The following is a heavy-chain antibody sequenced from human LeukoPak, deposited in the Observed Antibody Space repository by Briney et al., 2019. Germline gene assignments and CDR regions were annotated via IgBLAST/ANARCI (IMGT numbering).Heavy chain of an antibody. CDR1: GFSVNTNY. CDR2: LYSGGGA. CDR3: ARGKTSDDIIEDAFDI. Sequence: GGSLRLSCAASGFSVNTNYMTWVCQAPGKGLEWVSVLYSGGGAYYADSVKDRFTISRDYSQNTLLLQMNSLRAEDTALYYCARGKTSDDIIEDAFDIWGQGTMVAVSS. V-gene: IGHV3-66*01. D-gene: IGHD3-9*01. J-gene: IGHJ3*02.